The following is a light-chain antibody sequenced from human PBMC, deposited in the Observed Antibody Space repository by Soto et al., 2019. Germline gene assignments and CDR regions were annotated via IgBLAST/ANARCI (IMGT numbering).Light chain of an antibody. V-gene: IGKV3-15*01. CDR2: AAS. J-gene: IGKJ4*01. CDR1: QSVSTN. Sequence: EIVMTQSPATLSVSPGERATLSCRASQSVSTNLAWYQQKPGQAPRLLIYAASVRATGIPARFSGSGSGTEFTLTNSRLQFEGFAVYYRQEYGEPAPKLSFGGGTKVEIK. CDR3: QEYGEPAPKLS.